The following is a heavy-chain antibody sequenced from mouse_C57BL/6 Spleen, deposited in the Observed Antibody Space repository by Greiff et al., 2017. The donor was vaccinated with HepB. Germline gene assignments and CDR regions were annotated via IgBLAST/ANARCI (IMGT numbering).Heavy chain of an antibody. D-gene: IGHD1-1*01. Sequence: QVQLQQSGAELVRPGASVTLSCKASGYTFTDYEMHWVKQTPVHGLEWIGAIDPETGGTAYNQKFKGKAILTADKSSSTAYMELRSLTSEDSAVYYCTTYYYGSSYSYYAMDYWGQGTSVTVSS. V-gene: IGHV1-15*01. CDR2: IDPETGGT. J-gene: IGHJ4*01. CDR1: GYTFTDYE. CDR3: TTYYYGSSYSYYAMDY.